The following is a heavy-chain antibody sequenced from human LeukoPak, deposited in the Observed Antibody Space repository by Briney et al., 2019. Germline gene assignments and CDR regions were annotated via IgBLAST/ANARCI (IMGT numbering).Heavy chain of an antibody. V-gene: IGHV3-21*01. CDR3: VGGSGISLFPPDY. J-gene: IGHJ4*02. Sequence: GGSLRLSCAASGFTFSSYNMNWVRQAPGKGLEWVSSITSGSSYIYYADSMKGRFTISRDNAKNSLYLQMNSLRAEDTAVYYCVGGSGISLFPPDYWGQGTLVTVSS. CDR1: GFTFSSYN. D-gene: IGHD3-10*01. CDR2: ITSGSSYI.